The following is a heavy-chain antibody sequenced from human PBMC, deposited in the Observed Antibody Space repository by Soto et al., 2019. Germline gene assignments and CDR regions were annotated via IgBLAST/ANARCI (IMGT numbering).Heavy chain of an antibody. Sequence: QVQLVQSGAEVKKPGSSVKVSCKASGGTFSSYAISWVRQAPGQGLEWMGGIIPIFGTANYAQKFQGRVTLTADESTSTAHTQLSSLRSEDTAVYYCARARYYDLLTGYGYYYYGMDVWGQGTTVTVSS. CDR1: GGTFSSYA. J-gene: IGHJ6*02. CDR2: IIPIFGTA. V-gene: IGHV1-69*12. CDR3: ARARYYDLLTGYGYYYYGMDV. D-gene: IGHD3-9*01.